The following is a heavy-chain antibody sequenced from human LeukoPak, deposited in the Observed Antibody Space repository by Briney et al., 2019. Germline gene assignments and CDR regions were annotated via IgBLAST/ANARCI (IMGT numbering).Heavy chain of an antibody. Sequence: GGSLRLSCVASGFTFSSSELNWVRQAPGKGLEWVSYISSSGSNMYYADSVNGRFTISRDNAKKSLYLHMNSLRAEDTAVYYCARGHYYYYMDVWGRGTTVTISS. CDR3: ARGHYYYYMDV. CDR2: ISSSGSNM. CDR1: GFTFSSSE. J-gene: IGHJ6*03. V-gene: IGHV3-48*03.